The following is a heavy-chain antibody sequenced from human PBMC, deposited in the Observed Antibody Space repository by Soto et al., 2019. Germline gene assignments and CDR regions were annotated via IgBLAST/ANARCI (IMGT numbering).Heavy chain of an antibody. CDR3: ARRITGTTLDYYYYGMDV. J-gene: IGHJ6*02. V-gene: IGHV4-39*01. Sequence: SETLSLTCTVSGGSISSSSYYWGWLRQPPGKGLEWIGSIYYSGSTYYNPSLKSRVTISVDTSKNQFSLKLSSVTAADTAVYYCARRITGTTLDYYYYGMDVWGQGTTVTVS. D-gene: IGHD1-7*01. CDR2: IYYSGST. CDR1: GGSISSSSYY.